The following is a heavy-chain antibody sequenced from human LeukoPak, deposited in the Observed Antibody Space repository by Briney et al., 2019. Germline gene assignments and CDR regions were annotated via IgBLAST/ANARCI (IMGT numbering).Heavy chain of an antibody. J-gene: IGHJ4*02. CDR2: ISPGGST. CDR3: AKRSGSGGPFDY. CDR1: GFTFTNYA. D-gene: IGHD3-10*01. V-gene: IGHV3-23*01. Sequence: GGSLRLSCAASGFTFTNYAMSWVRQAPGRGLEWVSNISPGGSTNYADSVKGRFTISRDDYKNTMYLQMNSLRAEDTAVYYCAKRSGSGGPFDYWGQGILVTVSS.